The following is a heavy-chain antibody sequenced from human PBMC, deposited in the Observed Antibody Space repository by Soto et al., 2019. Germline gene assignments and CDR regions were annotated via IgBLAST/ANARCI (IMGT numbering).Heavy chain of an antibody. D-gene: IGHD2-8*01. J-gene: IGHJ4*02. CDR1: GGTFSSYA. CDR3: ARGYCTNGVCPYVN. Sequence: GASVKVSCKASGGTFSSYAISWVRQAPGQGLEWMGGIIPIFGTANYAQKFQGKVTITADKSTSTAYMELSSLRSEDTAVYYCARGYCTNGVCPYVNWGQGTLVTVSS. V-gene: IGHV1-69*06. CDR2: IIPIFGTA.